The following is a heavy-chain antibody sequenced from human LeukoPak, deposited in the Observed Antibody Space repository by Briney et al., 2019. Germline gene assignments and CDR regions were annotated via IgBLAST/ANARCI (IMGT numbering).Heavy chain of an antibody. V-gene: IGHV1-18*01. D-gene: IGHD2-15*01. CDR3: ARDARGSPLSGSDC. CDR2: ISAYNGNT. Sequence: ASVTVSCKASGYTFSNYGVHWMRQAPGQGPEWMGWISAYNGNTNYAQKLQDRVTMTTDTSTSTAYMELRSLTSDDTAVYYCARDARGSPLSGSDCWGQGTLVTVSS. J-gene: IGHJ4*02. CDR1: GYTFSNYG.